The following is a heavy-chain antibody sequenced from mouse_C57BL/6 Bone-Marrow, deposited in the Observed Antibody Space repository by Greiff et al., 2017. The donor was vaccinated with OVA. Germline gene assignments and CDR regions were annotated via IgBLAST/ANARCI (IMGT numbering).Heavy chain of an antibody. CDR3: ARGGLHGISPFAY. CDR2: INPGSGGT. CDR1: GYAFTNYL. J-gene: IGHJ3*01. V-gene: IGHV1-54*01. D-gene: IGHD1-1*01. Sequence: VQLQESGAELVRPGTSVKVSCKASGYAFTNYLIEWVKQRPGQGLEWIGVINPGSGGTNYNEKFKGKATLTADKSSSTAYMQLSSLTSEDSAVYFCARGGLHGISPFAYWGQGTLVTVSA.